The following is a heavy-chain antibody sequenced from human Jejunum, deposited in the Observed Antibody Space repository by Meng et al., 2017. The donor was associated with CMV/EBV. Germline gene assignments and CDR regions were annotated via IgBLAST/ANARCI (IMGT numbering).Heavy chain of an antibody. CDR1: GFDFDDYA. V-gene: IGHV3-9*03. Sequence: SLKMSGAASGFDFDDYAMHWVRQAPGEGLEWVSGIGWNSGSIVYADSVKGRFSISRDNAKNSLYLQMISLRPEDMGFYYCYGSGVWGQGTTVTVSS. CDR3: YGSGV. J-gene: IGHJ6*02. D-gene: IGHD3-10*01. CDR2: IGWNSGSI.